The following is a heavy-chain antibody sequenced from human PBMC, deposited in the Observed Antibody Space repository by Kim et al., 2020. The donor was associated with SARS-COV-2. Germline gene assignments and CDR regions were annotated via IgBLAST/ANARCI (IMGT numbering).Heavy chain of an antibody. CDR2: IYPGDSDT. CDR3: ARVVYCSSTSCLTSNAFDI. CDR1: GYSFTSYW. V-gene: IGHV5-51*01. J-gene: IGHJ3*02. Sequence: GESLKISCKGSGYSFTSYWIGWVRQMPGKGLEWMGIIYPGDSDTRYSPSFQGQVTISADKSISTAYLQWSSLKASDTAMYYCARVVYCSSTSCLTSNAFDIWGQGTMVTVSS. D-gene: IGHD2-2*01.